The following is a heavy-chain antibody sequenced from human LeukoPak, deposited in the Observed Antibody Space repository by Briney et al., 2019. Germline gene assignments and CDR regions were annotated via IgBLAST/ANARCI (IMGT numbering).Heavy chain of an antibody. D-gene: IGHD2-15*01. CDR2: IIPIFGKS. V-gene: IGHV1-69*06. J-gene: IGHJ3*02. Sequence: GASVKVSCKASGGTFRSYAINWVRQAPGQELEWMGGIIPIFGKSNYAQKFQGRVTITADKSTSTAYTELSSLRSEDTAVYYCAREKARSCSGGSCYPDAFDIWGQGTMVTVSS. CDR1: GGTFRSYA. CDR3: AREKARSCSGGSCYPDAFDI.